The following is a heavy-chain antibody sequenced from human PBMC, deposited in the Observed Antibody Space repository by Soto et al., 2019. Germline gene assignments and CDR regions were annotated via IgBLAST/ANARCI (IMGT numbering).Heavy chain of an antibody. CDR3: AREPATAKPEGVDF. CDR1: GYTFSDYY. V-gene: IGHV1-2*02. D-gene: IGHD1-1*01. Sequence: ASVKVSCKASGYTFSDYYIHWVRQAPGQGLEWMGWINPNSGGTKYAPKFQGGVTMTRDTSITTAYMELSRLRSGDTAVYHCAREPATAKPEGVDFWGQGTRVTVSS. CDR2: INPNSGGT. J-gene: IGHJ4*02.